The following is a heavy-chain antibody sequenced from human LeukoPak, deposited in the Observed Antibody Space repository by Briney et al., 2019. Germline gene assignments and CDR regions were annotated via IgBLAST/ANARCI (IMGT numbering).Heavy chain of an antibody. D-gene: IGHD6-13*01. CDR1: GFTFSSYT. Sequence: GGSLRLSCAASGFTFSSYTMNWVRQTPGKGLEWVSYISSGSSYIHYADSVKGRFTISRDNSKNTLYLQMNSLRAEDTAVYYCAKDGRSSSWDYWGQGTLVTVSS. V-gene: IGHV3-21*01. J-gene: IGHJ4*02. CDR3: AKDGRSSSWDY. CDR2: ISSGSSYI.